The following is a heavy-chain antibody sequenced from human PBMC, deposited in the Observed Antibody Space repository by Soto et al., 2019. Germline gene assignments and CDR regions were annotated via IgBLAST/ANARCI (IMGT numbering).Heavy chain of an antibody. V-gene: IGHV1-18*04. CDR3: ARDRLPGTAYSEFWIGGARWFDP. CDR1: GYSFSSYG. CDR2: ISGYNGDT. J-gene: IGHJ5*02. D-gene: IGHD3-3*01. Sequence: QVQLVQSGTEVKKTGASVRVSCKTSGYSFSSYGISWVRQAPGQGLEWMGWISGYNGDTNYAQKFQGRVTMTTDTLTKTAYMDLRSLSPDDTAVYFCARDRLPGTAYSEFWIGGARWFDPWGHGNLVSVSS.